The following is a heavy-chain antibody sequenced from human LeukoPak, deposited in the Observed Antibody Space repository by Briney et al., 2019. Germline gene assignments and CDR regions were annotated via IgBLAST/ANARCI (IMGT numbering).Heavy chain of an antibody. V-gene: IGHV1-2*04. CDR2: INPNSGGT. CDR3: ARDRSRGGSGNWFDP. CDR1: GYTFTVYY. J-gene: IGHJ5*02. D-gene: IGHD2-15*01. Sequence: AAGTVCFTAAGYTFTVYYMHRVRQAQGQGQGWMGWINPNSGGTNYAQKVQGWVSMTRDTSTSTVYMELSSLRSEDTAVYYCARDRSRGGSGNWFDPWGQGTLVTVSS.